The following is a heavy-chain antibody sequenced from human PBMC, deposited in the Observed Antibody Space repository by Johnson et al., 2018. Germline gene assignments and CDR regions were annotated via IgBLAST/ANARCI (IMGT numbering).Heavy chain of an antibody. CDR1: GGSISSSSYF. Sequence: QVQLQESGPELVNPSETLSLTCSVSGGSISSSSYFWGWIRQPPGKGLEWIGSIYYTGSTYYNPSLRGRVTISVDASKNAFSLSLSSVTAADTAVYYCARHPRGEPRLPIDAFDIWGHGTMVTVSS. V-gene: IGHV4-39*01. J-gene: IGHJ3*02. CDR2: IYYTGST. D-gene: IGHD3-10*01. CDR3: ARHPRGEPRLPIDAFDI.